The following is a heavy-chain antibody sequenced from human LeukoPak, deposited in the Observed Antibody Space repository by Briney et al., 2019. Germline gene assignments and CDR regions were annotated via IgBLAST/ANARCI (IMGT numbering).Heavy chain of an antibody. V-gene: IGHV3-7*01. CDR2: IRQDGSDK. CDR1: GFTFSSYG. CDR3: ATSSWNDGDGVFDY. D-gene: IGHD1-1*01. J-gene: IGHJ4*02. Sequence: PGGSLRLSCAASGFTFSSYGMHWVRQAPGKGLEWVANIRQDGSDKYYVDSVKGRFTISRDGAKNSLFLEMNSLRVEDTAVYYCATSSWNDGDGVFDYWGQGTLVTVSS.